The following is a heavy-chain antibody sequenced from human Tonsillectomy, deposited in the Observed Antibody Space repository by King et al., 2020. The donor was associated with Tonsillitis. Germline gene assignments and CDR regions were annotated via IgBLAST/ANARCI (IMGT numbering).Heavy chain of an antibody. Sequence: QLVQSGAEVKKPGASVKVSCKASGYTFTNYGISWVRQAPGQGLEWMGWISAYKDYTIYAQNLHDRVTMTTDTSTSTAYMELRSLRSDDTAVYYCARTPFSHSGSFQNWFDPWGQGTLVTVSS. V-gene: IGHV1-18*01. CDR2: ISAYKDYT. CDR3: ARTPFSHSGSFQNWFDP. D-gene: IGHD1-26*01. J-gene: IGHJ5*02. CDR1: GYTFTNYG.